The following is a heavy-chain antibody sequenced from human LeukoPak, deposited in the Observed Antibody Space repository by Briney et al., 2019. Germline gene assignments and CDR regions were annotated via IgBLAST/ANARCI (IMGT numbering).Heavy chain of an antibody. J-gene: IGHJ4*02. CDR2: IYYTGST. CDR3: ASPLGGFDN. CDR1: GGSISGSGYY. V-gene: IGHV4-39*01. D-gene: IGHD3-16*01. Sequence: SETLSLTCSVSGGSISGSGYYWAWIRQPPGKGLEWIGSIYYTGSTHYNSSLKSRVTMSVDTSKNQFSLRLSSVTAADTAVYYCASPLGGFDNWGQGTLVTVSS.